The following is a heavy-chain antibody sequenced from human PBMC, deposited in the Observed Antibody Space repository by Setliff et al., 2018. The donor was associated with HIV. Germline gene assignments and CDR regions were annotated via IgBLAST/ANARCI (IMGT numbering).Heavy chain of an antibody. D-gene: IGHD3-9*01. CDR2: IYHSGIT. CDR3: ARRQSYYDILNGPAFDALDI. J-gene: IGHJ3*02. CDR1: GGSISISSHY. Sequence: SETLSLTCTVSGGSISISSHYWGWIRQPPGKGLEWIGRIYHSGITYYNASLKSRVSISVDTSKNQFSVKLSSVTAADTAVYSCARRQSYYDILNGPAFDALDIWGQGTKVTVSS. V-gene: IGHV4-39*01.